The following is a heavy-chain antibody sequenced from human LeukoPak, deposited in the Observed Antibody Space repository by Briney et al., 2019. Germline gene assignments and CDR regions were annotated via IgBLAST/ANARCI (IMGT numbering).Heavy chain of an antibody. Sequence: SVKVSCKASGGTFSSYAISWVRQAPGQGLEWMGGIIPIFGTANYAQKFQGRVTITTDESTSTAYMELSSLRSEDTAVYYCASSGSYRPYDYWGQGTLATVSS. D-gene: IGHD1-26*01. J-gene: IGHJ4*02. V-gene: IGHV1-69*05. CDR3: ASSGSYRPYDY. CDR2: IIPIFGTA. CDR1: GGTFSSYA.